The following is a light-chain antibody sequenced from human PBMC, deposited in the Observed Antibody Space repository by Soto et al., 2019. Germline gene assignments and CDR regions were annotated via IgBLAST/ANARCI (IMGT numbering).Light chain of an antibody. Sequence: QSALTQPPSVSGAPGQRVTISCTGSSSNIGAGYDVHWYQQLPGTAPKLLIYGNSNRPSGVPDRFSGSKSGTSASLAITGLQAEDEADYYCQSYDSSLSGFGGGTQLTVL. V-gene: IGLV1-40*01. CDR3: QSYDSSLSG. J-gene: IGLJ2*01. CDR2: GNS. CDR1: SSNIGAGYD.